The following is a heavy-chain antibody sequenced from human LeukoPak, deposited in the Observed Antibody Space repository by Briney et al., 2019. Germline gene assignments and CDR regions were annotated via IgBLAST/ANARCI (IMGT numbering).Heavy chain of an antibody. CDR3: ARGYCSSTSCYTFDY. Sequence: PSETLSLTCAVYGGSFSGYYWSWIRQPPGKGLEWIGEINHRGSTNYNPSLKSRVTISVDTSKNQFSLKLSSVTAADTAVYYCARGYCSSTSCYTFDYWGQGTLVTVSS. J-gene: IGHJ4*02. V-gene: IGHV4-34*01. CDR2: INHRGST. CDR1: GGSFSGYY. D-gene: IGHD2-2*02.